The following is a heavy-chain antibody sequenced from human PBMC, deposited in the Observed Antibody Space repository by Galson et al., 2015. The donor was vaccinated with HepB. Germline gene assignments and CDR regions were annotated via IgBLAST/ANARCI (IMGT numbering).Heavy chain of an antibody. CDR2: ISGSGGST. J-gene: IGHJ4*02. D-gene: IGHD3-22*01. CDR3: VKDLELSGYPQGYFDY. V-gene: IGHV3-23*01. CDR1: GFTFSSYA. Sequence: SLRLSCAASGFTFSSYAMSWVRQAPGKGLEWVSAISGSGGSTYYADSVKGRFTISRDNSKNTLYLQMSSLRAEDTAVYYCVKDLELSGYPQGYFDYWGQGTLVTVSS.